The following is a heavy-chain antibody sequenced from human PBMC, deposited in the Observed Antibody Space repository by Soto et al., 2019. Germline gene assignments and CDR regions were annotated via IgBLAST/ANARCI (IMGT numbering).Heavy chain of an antibody. J-gene: IGHJ4*02. CDR2: INPNSGGT. CDR1: GYTFTGYY. Sequence: ASVKVSCKASGYTFTGYYMHWVRQAPGQGLEWMGWINPNSGGTNYAQKFQGWVTMTRDTSISTAYMELSRLRSDDTAVYYCALGIAVAGPYFDCWGQGTLVTVSS. D-gene: IGHD6-19*01. V-gene: IGHV1-2*04. CDR3: ALGIAVAGPYFDC.